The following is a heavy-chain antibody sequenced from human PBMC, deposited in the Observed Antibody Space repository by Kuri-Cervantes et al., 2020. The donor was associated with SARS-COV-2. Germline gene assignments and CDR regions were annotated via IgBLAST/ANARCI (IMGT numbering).Heavy chain of an antibody. D-gene: IGHD3-10*01. Sequence: GGSLRLSCVASEFNFRYYGMYWVRQAPGKGLEWVAVISYDGRDTYYGDSVKGRFTISRDNSKNTLYLQMNSLRPEDTGVYYCAKPGSVRGIIREDHHGLDVWGQGTTVTVSS. CDR2: ISYDGRDT. CDR3: AKPGSVRGIIREDHHGLDV. J-gene: IGHJ6*02. V-gene: IGHV3-30*18. CDR1: EFNFRYYG.